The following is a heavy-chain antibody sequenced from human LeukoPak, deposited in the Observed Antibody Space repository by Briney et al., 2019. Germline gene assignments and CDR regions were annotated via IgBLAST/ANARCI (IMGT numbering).Heavy chain of an antibody. CDR1: GFTFSSYG. D-gene: IGHD2-15*01. V-gene: IGHV3-30*18. Sequence: GGSLRLSRAASGFTFSSYGMHWVRQAPGKGLEWVAVISYDGSNKYYADSVKGRFTISRDNSKNTLYLQMNSLRAEDTAVYYCAKVHCSGGSCYSNRKYYFDYWGQGTLVTVSS. J-gene: IGHJ4*02. CDR2: ISYDGSNK. CDR3: AKVHCSGGSCYSNRKYYFDY.